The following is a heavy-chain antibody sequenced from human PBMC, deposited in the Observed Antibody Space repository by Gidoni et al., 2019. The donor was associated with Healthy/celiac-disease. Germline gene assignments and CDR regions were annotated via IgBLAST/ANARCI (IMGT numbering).Heavy chain of an antibody. D-gene: IGHD4-4*01. CDR3: AKDLGYRNWYFDL. J-gene: IGHJ2*01. CDR2: ISGSGGST. Sequence: EVQLLESGGGLVQPGGSLGLSCAAPGFTFSSYAMSWVRQAPGKGLEWVSAISGSGGSTYYADSVKGRFTISRDNSKNTLYLQMNSLRAEDTAVYYCAKDLGYRNWYFDLWGRGTLVTVSS. V-gene: IGHV3-23*01. CDR1: GFTFSSYA.